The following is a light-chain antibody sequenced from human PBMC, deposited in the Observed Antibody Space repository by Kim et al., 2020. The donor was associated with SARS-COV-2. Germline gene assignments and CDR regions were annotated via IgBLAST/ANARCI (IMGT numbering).Light chain of an antibody. CDR3: QQYNSYSPLT. CDR1: QSISSW. Sequence: DIQMTQSPSTLSASVGHRVTITCRASQSISSWLAWYQQKPGKAPKLLIYKASSLESGVPSRFSGRGSGTEFTLTISSLQPDDFATYYCQQYNSYSPLTFGGGTKVDIK. V-gene: IGKV1-5*03. J-gene: IGKJ4*01. CDR2: KAS.